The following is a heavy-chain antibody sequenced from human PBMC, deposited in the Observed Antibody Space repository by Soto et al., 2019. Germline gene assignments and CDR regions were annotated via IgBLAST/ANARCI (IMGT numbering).Heavy chain of an antibody. V-gene: IGHV3-30-3*01. Sequence: TGGSLRLSCAASGFTFSSYAMHWVRQAPGKGLGWVAVISYDGSNKYYADSVKGRFTISRDNSKNTLYLQMNSLRAEDTAVYYCARDGEKRFWNHADYWGQGTLVTVSS. D-gene: IGHD1-1*01. J-gene: IGHJ4*02. CDR2: ISYDGSNK. CDR3: ARDGEKRFWNHADY. CDR1: GFTFSSYA.